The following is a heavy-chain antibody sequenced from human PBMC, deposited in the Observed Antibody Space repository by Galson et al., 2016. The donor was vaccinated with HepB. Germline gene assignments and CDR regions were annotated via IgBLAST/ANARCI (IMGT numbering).Heavy chain of an antibody. V-gene: IGHV3-53*01. CDR3: VGYGGNSV. CDR1: GFRVSAHH. CDR2: LYGGGGT. J-gene: IGHJ4*02. D-gene: IGHD4-23*01. Sequence: SLRLSCAVSGFRVSAHHVGWFRQAPGKGLECVSVLYGGGGTYHTDSVKGRFSVSRDNSKNIVYLQMNSLRADDTAVYYCVGYGGNSVRGQGTLVTVSS.